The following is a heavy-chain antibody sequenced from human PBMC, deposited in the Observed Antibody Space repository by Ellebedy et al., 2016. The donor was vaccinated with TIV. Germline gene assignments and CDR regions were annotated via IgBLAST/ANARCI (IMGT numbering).Heavy chain of an antibody. CDR2: ISSSGSTI. CDR3: ARDPRDCGSSTSCYPAFDI. V-gene: IGHV3-11*01. CDR1: GFTFSDYY. J-gene: IGHJ3*02. D-gene: IGHD2-2*01. Sequence: GGSLRLXXAASGFTFSDYYMSWIRQAPGKGLEWVSYISSSGSTIYYADSVKGRFTISRDNAKNSLYLQMNSLRAEDTAVYYCARDPRDCGSSTSCYPAFDIWGQGTMVTVSS.